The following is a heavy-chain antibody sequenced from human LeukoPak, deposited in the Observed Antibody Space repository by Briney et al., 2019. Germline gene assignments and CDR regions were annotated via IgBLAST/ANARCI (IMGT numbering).Heavy chain of an antibody. CDR3: ASDNNYGPDY. Sequence: PGGSLRLPCAASGFPFSNYWMHWVRQAPGKGLVWVSRINTDGSSTNYADSVKGRFTISRDNAKNTLYLQMNSLRAEDTAVYYCASDNNYGPDYWGQGTLVTVSS. V-gene: IGHV3-74*01. J-gene: IGHJ4*02. CDR2: INTDGSST. CDR1: GFPFSNYW. D-gene: IGHD4-17*01.